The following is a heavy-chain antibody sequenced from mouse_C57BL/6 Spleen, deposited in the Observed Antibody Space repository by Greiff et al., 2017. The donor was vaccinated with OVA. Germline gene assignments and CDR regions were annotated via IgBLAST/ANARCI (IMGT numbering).Heavy chain of an antibody. CDR2: IYPGDGDT. CDR3: ARSGDFGGFAY. V-gene: IGHV1-82*01. D-gene: IGHD3-1*01. J-gene: IGHJ3*01. CDR1: GYAFSSSW. Sequence: VKLMESGPELVKPGASVKISCKASGYAFSSSWMNWVKQRPGKGLEWIGRIYPGDGDTNYNGKFKGKATLTADKSSSTAYMQLSSLTSEDSAVYFCARSGDFGGFAYWGQGTLVTVSA.